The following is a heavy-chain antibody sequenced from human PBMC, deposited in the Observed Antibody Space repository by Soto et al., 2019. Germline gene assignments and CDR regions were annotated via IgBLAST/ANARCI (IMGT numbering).Heavy chain of an antibody. Sequence: GGSLRLSCSASGFSFSSHNMNWVRQASGKGLEWISYISASGSSIYYADSVKGRFTISRDNAKNSLSLQMNNLRAEDTALYYCVRGGNYRLDCWGQGTLVTVYS. CDR1: GFSFSSHN. V-gene: IGHV3-48*01. D-gene: IGHD2-15*01. CDR2: ISASGSSI. J-gene: IGHJ4*02. CDR3: VRGGNYRLDC.